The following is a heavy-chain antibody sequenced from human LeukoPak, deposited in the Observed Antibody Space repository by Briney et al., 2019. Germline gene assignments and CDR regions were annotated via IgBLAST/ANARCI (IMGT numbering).Heavy chain of an antibody. CDR3: ARSENYYDSSGYSTFDY. CDR2: ISAYNGNT. J-gene: IGHJ4*02. V-gene: IGHV1-18*01. Sequence: GASVKVSCKASGYTFTSYGISWVRQAPGQGLEWMGWISAYNGNTNYAQKLQGRVAMTTDTSTSTAYMELRSLRSDDPAVYYCARSENYYDSSGYSTFDYWGQGTLVTVSS. CDR1: GYTFTSYG. D-gene: IGHD3-22*01.